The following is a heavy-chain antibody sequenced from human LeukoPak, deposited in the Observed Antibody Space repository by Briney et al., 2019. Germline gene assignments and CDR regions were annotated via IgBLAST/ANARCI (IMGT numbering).Heavy chain of an antibody. D-gene: IGHD1-14*01. V-gene: IGHV3-7*01. CDR1: GFTFSIYW. CDR3: ARDDVYGY. Sequence: GGSLRLSCAASGFTFSIYWMSWVRQAPGKGLEWVANIKQDGSEKYYVDSVKGRFTISRDNAKNSLYLQMNSLRAEDTAVYYCARDDVYGYWGQGTLVTVSS. J-gene: IGHJ4*02. CDR2: IKQDGSEK.